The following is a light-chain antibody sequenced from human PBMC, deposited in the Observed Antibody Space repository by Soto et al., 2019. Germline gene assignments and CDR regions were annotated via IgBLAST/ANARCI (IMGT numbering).Light chain of an antibody. Sequence: DIVMTQSPATLSVSPGERVTLSCRASRTVSTNLAWYQQKPGQAHRLLIYYTSTRTTGIPATFSGSGSDKEFTLTISRLQSEDSAVYYCQQYNNWPPGATFGPATKVEIK. CDR2: YTS. CDR1: RTVSTN. V-gene: IGKV3-15*01. J-gene: IGKJ3*01. CDR3: QQYNNWPPGAT.